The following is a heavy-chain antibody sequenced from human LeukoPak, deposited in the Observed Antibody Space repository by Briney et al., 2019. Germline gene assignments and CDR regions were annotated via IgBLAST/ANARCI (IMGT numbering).Heavy chain of an antibody. D-gene: IGHD5-24*01. V-gene: IGHV4-59*01. CDR2: IYYSGST. J-gene: IGHJ4*02. CDR3: AREDGYNWEFYFDY. Sequence: SETLSLTCTVSGGSISNYYWTWIRQPPGKGLEWIGYIYYSGSTNYNPSLKSRVTISLDTSKNQFSLKLTSVTAADTALYYCAREDGYNWEFYFDYWGQGTLVTVSS. CDR1: GGSISNYY.